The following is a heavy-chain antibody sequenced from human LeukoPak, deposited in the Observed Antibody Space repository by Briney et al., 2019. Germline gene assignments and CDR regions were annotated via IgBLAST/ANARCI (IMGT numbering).Heavy chain of an antibody. CDR2: VYHTGST. Sequence: SESLSLTCTVSDEAITMYYWTWIRQPPRKGLGWSGDVYHTGSTKFNPSLNGRVSISRDTSNNFFSLRLRSLTAAHPAAYFCASGRVSSSTWYSTSYYFFYMHLWAKGTTLPVSS. D-gene: IGHD4-11*01. CDR3: ASGRVSSSTWYSTSYYFFYMHL. J-gene: IGHJ6*03. CDR1: DEAITMYY. V-gene: IGHV4-59*01.